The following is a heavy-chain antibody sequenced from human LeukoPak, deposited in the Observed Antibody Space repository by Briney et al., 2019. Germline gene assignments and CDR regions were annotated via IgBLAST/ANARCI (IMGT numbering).Heavy chain of an antibody. Sequence: GGSLRLSCAASGFNFSDHYMSWLRQAPGKGLEWLAYISSSDYSRYYADSVKGRFTISRDNTKNSLFLQMNSLRDGDTAVYYCARGKRRFNPWGQGTLVTVSS. D-gene: IGHD3-10*01. J-gene: IGHJ5*02. CDR3: ARGKRRFNP. CDR2: ISSSDYSR. V-gene: IGHV3-11*01. CDR1: GFNFSDHY.